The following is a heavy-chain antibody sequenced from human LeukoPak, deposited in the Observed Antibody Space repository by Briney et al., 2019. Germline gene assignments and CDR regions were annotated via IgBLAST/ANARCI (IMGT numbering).Heavy chain of an antibody. CDR1: GGSFSGCY. J-gene: IGHJ4*02. CDR3: ARGFGIVVVVAATGYYFDY. Sequence: SETLSLTCAVYGGSFSGCYWSWIRQPPGKGLEWIGEINHSGSTNYNPSLKSRVTISVDTSKNQFSLKLSSVTAADTAVYYCARGFGIVVVVAATGYYFDYWGQGTLVTVSS. CDR2: INHSGST. D-gene: IGHD2-15*01. V-gene: IGHV4-34*01.